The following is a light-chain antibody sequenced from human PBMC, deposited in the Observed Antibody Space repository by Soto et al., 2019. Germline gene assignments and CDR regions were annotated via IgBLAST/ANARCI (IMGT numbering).Light chain of an antibody. V-gene: IGLV2-14*01. CDR1: NSDIGAYNF. CDR2: GVL. CDR3: SSYAGSSTMT. J-gene: IGLJ7*01. Sequence: QSVLTQPASVSGSPGHSITISCTGTNSDIGAYNFVSWYQQHPGKAPKLLIYGVLNRPSGISYRFSGAKSANTASLTISGLQPEDEADYYCSSYAGSSTMTFGGGTQLTVL.